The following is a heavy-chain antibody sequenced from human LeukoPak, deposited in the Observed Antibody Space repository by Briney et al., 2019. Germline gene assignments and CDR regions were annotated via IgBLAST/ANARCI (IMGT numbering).Heavy chain of an antibody. V-gene: IGHV3-20*04. J-gene: IGHJ4*02. CDR1: GCTFDDYG. Sequence: GGSLRLSCAASGCTFDDYGMSWVRQAPGKGLEWVSGINWNGGSTGYADSVKGRFTISRDNSKNSLYLQMNSLRSDDTALYYCARESESSGWYDYWGQGTLVTVSS. CDR2: INWNGGST. D-gene: IGHD6-19*01. CDR3: ARESESSGWYDY.